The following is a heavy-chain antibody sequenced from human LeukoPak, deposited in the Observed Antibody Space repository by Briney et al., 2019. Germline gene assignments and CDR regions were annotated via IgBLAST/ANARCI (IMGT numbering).Heavy chain of an antibody. D-gene: IGHD6-13*01. CDR2: IDPNSGGT. V-gene: IGHV1-2*02. CDR1: GYTVTGYH. J-gene: IGHJ5*02. Sequence: ASVKVSCKASGYTVTGYHMHWVRQAPGQGLEWMGWIDPNSGGTNYAQKFQGRVTMTTDTSTSTAYMELTSLRSDDTAVYYCAGKRPIAAAATGWFDPWGQGTLVTVSS. CDR3: AGKRPIAAAATGWFDP.